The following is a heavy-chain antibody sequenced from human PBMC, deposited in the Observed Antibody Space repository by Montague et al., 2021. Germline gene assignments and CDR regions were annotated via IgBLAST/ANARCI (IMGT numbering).Heavy chain of an antibody. D-gene: IGHD3-16*01. V-gene: IGHV4-61*01. CDR1: GGSVSSGSYY. CDR3: AGWGLLEKYYLDY. J-gene: IGHJ4*02. CDR2: IYYSGST. Sequence: SETLSLTCTVSGGSVSSGSYYWSWIRQPPGKGLEWIGYIYYSGSTNYNPSLKSRVTISVDTSKNQFSLRLSSVTAADTAVYYCAGWGLLEKYYLDYWGQGTLVTVSS.